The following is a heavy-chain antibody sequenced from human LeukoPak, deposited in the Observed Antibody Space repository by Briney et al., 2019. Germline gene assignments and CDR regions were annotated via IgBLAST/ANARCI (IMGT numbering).Heavy chain of an antibody. J-gene: IGHJ4*02. CDR1: GFTFSSYA. CDR2: ISGSGGST. V-gene: IGHV3-23*01. D-gene: IGHD3-22*01. CDR3: AKGPYYYDSSGYYPFDY. Sequence: PGGSLRLSCAASGFTFSSYAMSWVRQAPGKGLEWVSAISGSGGSTYYADSMKGRFTISRDNSKNTLYLQMNSLRAEDTAVYYCAKGPYYYDSSGYYPFDYWGQGTLVTVSS.